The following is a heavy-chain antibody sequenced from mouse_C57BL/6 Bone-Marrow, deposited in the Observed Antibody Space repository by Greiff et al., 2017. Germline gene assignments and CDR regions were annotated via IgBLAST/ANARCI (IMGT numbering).Heavy chain of an antibody. CDR3: ARRWLRRRFAY. CDR1: GYTFTSYW. CDR2: IHPNSGST. J-gene: IGHJ3*01. V-gene: IGHV1-64*01. Sequence: QVQLQQPGAELVKPGASVKLSCKASGYTFTSYWMHWVKQRPGQGLEWIGMIHPNSGSTNYNEKFKSKATLTVDKSSSTAYMQLSSLTSEDSAFYYCARRWLRRRFAYWGQGTMVTVSA. D-gene: IGHD2-2*01.